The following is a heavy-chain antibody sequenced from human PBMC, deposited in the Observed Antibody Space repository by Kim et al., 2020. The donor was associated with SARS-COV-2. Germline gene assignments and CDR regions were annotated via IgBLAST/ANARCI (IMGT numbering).Heavy chain of an antibody. CDR2: INTNTGNP. CDR3: ARDPPLYDYVWGSYRRPWYFDL. CDR1: GYTFTSYA. V-gene: IGHV7-4-1*02. Sequence: ASVKVSCKASGYTFTSYAMNWVRQAPGQGLEWMGWINTNTGNPTYAQGFTGRFVFSLDTSVSTAYLQISSLKAEDTAVYYCARDPPLYDYVWGSYRRPWYFDLWGRGTLVTVSS. J-gene: IGHJ2*01. D-gene: IGHD3-16*02.